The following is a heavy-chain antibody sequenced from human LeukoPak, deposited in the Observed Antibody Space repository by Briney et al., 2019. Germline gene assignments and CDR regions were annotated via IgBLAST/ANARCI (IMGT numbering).Heavy chain of an antibody. J-gene: IGHJ6*02. CDR3: ARAGIAVAGTGTYYYGMDV. V-gene: IGHV1-3*01. D-gene: IGHD6-19*01. Sequence: KFQGRVTITRDTSASTAYMELSSLRSEDTAVYYCARAGIAVAGTGTYYYGMDVWGQGTTVTVSS.